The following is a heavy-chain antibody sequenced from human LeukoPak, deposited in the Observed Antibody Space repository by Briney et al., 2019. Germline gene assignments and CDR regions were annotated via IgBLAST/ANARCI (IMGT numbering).Heavy chain of an antibody. CDR3: ARDDILTGYQPGDY. V-gene: IGHV4-34*01. CDR2: INHSGST. D-gene: IGHD3-9*01. Sequence: SETLSLTCAVYGGSFSGYYWSWIRQPPGKGLEWIGEINHSGSTNYNPSLKSRVTISVDTFKNQFSLKLSSVTAADTAVYYCARDDILTGYQPGDYWGQGTLVTVSS. CDR1: GGSFSGYY. J-gene: IGHJ4*02.